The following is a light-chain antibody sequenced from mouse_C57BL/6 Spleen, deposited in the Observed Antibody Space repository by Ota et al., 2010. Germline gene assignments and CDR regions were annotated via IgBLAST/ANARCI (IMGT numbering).Light chain of an antibody. J-gene: IGKJ5*01. V-gene: IGKV8-28*01. Sequence: DIVMTQSPSSLSVSAGEKVTMSCKSSQSLLNXGNQKNYLAWYQQKPGQPPKLLIYGASTRESGVPDRFTGSGSGTDFTLTISSVQAEDLAVYYCHQYLSSLTFGAGTKLEL. CDR2: GAS. CDR3: HQYLSSLT. CDR1: QSLLNXGNQKNY.